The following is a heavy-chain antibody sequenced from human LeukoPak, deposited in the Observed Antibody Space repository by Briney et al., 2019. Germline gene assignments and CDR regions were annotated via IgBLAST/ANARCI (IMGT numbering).Heavy chain of an antibody. Sequence: SETLSLTCTVSGGSISSSNYYWGWVRKPPGRGLEWIGSIYYSGGTYYSPSLKSRVTISVDTSKNQFSLKLTSVTAADTAVYSCARDFPGIGVAGTRPLDYWGQGTLVTVSS. CDR2: IYYSGGT. D-gene: IGHD6-19*01. CDR3: ARDFPGIGVAGTRPLDY. V-gene: IGHV4-39*07. CDR1: GGSISSSNYY. J-gene: IGHJ4*02.